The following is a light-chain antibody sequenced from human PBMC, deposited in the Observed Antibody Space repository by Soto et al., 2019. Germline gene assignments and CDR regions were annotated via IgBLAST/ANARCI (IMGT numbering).Light chain of an antibody. Sequence: EIVMTQSPATLSVSPGERATLSCRASQSVSSKLAWYQQKPGQAPRLLIYRASTRATDIPARFSGSGSGTEFTLTISSLQSEDFAVYYCQQYYYLPYSFGQGTKLEIK. V-gene: IGKV3-15*01. CDR1: QSVSSK. CDR2: RAS. CDR3: QQYYYLPYS. J-gene: IGKJ2*01.